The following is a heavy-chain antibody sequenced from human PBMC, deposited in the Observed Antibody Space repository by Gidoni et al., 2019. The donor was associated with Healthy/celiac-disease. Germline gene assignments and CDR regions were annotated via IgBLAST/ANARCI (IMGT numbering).Heavy chain of an antibody. Sequence: EVQLVESGGGLVQPGGSLRLSCAASGFTFSRYWMSWVRQAPGKGLEWVANIKQDGSEKYYVDSVKGRFTISRDNAKNSLYLQMNSLRAEDTAVYYCASPGIVVVTAAGVFDIWGQGTMVTVSS. J-gene: IGHJ3*02. CDR2: IKQDGSEK. CDR3: ASPGIVVVTAAGVFDI. D-gene: IGHD2-21*02. CDR1: GFTFSRYW. V-gene: IGHV3-7*01.